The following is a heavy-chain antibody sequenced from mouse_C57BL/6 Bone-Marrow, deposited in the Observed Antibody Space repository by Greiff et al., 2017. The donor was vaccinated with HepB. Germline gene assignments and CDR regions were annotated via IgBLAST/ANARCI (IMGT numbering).Heavy chain of an antibody. CDR2: IHPNSGST. V-gene: IGHV1-64*01. CDR1: GYTFTSYW. J-gene: IGHJ3*01. D-gene: IGHD2-5*01. Sequence: QVQLKQPGAELVKPGASVKLSCKASGYTFTSYWMHWVKQRPGQGLEWIGMIHPNSGSTNYNEKFKSKATLTVDKSSSTAYMQLSSLTSEDSAVYYCARAAYCSNFFAYWGQGTLVTVSA. CDR3: ARAAYCSNFFAY.